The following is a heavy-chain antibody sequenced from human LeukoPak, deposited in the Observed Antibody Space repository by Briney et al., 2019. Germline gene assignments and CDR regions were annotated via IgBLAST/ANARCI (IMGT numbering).Heavy chain of an antibody. CDR2: IQSDGSST. Sequence: GASLRLSCVASGFTFSSSWMHWVRQAPGKGLVWVSLIQSDGSSTSYADSVKGRFTISRDNAKNTLYLRMNSLRPGDTAVYYCARLGSISGAYFDYWGQGTLVTVSS. CDR1: GFTFSSSW. V-gene: IGHV3-74*01. J-gene: IGHJ4*02. D-gene: IGHD1-20*01. CDR3: ARLGSISGAYFDY.